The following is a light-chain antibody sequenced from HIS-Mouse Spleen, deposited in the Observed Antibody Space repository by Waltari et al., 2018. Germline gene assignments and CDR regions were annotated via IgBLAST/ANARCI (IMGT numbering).Light chain of an antibody. CDR3: AAWDDSLSGWV. Sequence: QSVLTQPPSASGTPGQRVTISCSGSSSNSGSNYVTCYQQLPGTAPKLLIYRNNQRPSGVPDRFSGSKSGTSASLAISGLRSEDEADYYCAAWDDSLSGWVFGGGTKLTVL. J-gene: IGLJ3*02. V-gene: IGLV1-47*01. CDR2: RNN. CDR1: SSNSGSNY.